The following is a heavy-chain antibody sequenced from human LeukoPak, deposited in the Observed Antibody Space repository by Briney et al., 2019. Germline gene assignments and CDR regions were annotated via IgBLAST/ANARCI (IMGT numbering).Heavy chain of an antibody. CDR2: IYYSAST. CDR3: ARDGPSCGGECYPYFDY. D-gene: IGHD2-21*01. Sequence: PSETLFLTCTVSGGSISSSSYYWGWIRQPPGKGLEWIVSIYYSASTYYNPSLKSQVTISVDTSNNQFSLKLSSVTAADTAVYYCARDGPSCGGECYPYFDYWGQGTLVTVSS. J-gene: IGHJ4*02. V-gene: IGHV4-39*07. CDR1: GGSISSSSYY.